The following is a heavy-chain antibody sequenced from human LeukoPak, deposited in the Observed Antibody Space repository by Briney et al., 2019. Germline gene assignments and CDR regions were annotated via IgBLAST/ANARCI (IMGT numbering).Heavy chain of an antibody. CDR3: ARGALLWFGAKMEYYFDS. D-gene: IGHD3-10*01. Sequence: PSETLSLTCAVYGGSFSGYYWSWIRQPPGKGLEWIGEINHSGSTNYNPSLKSRVTISVDTSKNQFSLKLSSVTAADTAVYYCARGALLWFGAKMEYYFDSWGQGTPLTVSS. CDR1: GGSFSGYY. CDR2: INHSGST. V-gene: IGHV4-34*01. J-gene: IGHJ4*02.